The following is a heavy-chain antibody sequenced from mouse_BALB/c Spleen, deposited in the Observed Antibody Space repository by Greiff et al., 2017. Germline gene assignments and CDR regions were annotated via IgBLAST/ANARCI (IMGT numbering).Heavy chain of an antibody. J-gene: IGHJ2*01. V-gene: IGHV1-9*01. CDR3: ARKGLGQGFFFDY. D-gene: IGHD3-3*01. Sequence: QVQLQQSGAELMKPGASVKISCKATGYTFSSYWMEWVKQRPGHGLEWIGEILPGSGSTNYNEKFKGKATFTADTSSNTAYMQLSSLTSEDSAVYYCARKGLGQGFFFDYWGQGTTLTVSS. CDR1: GYTFSSYW. CDR2: ILPGSGST.